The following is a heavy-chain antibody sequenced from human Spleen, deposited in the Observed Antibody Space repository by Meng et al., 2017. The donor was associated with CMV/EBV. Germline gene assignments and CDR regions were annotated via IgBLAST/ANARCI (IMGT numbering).Heavy chain of an antibody. CDR2: IYSGGST. Sequence: GESLKISCAASGFTVSSNYMSWVRQAPGKGLEWVSVIYSGGSTYYADSVKGRFTISRDNSKNTLYLQMNSLRAEDTAVYYCARHSSSWYAFDYFDYWGQGTLVTVSS. V-gene: IGHV3-66*02. J-gene: IGHJ4*02. CDR3: ARHSSSWYAFDYFDY. CDR1: GFTVSSNY. D-gene: IGHD6-13*01.